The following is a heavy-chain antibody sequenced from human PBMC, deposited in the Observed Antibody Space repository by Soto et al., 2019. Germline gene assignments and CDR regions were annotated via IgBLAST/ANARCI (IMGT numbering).Heavy chain of an antibody. Sequence: HGESLKISCKGSGYSFTSYLICWVRQMPVKGLEWMGIIYPGDSDTRYSPSFQGQVTISAEKSISTAYLQWSSLKASDTAMYYCARNGVVTNYGMDVCGQRTTVAVCS. CDR2: IYPGDSDT. D-gene: IGHD2-8*01. V-gene: IGHV5-51*01. CDR1: GYSFTSYL. CDR3: ARNGVVTNYGMDV. J-gene: IGHJ6*02.